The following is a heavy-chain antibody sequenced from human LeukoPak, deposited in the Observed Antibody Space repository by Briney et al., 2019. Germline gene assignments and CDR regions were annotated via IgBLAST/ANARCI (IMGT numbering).Heavy chain of an antibody. Sequence: SETLSLTCTVSGGSISTYYWSWIRQPPGKGLEWIAFIHYSGSTNYNPSLKSRVTMSVDTSKNQFPLKLSSVTAADTAVYYCARDYGDHRVDYWGRGTLVTVSS. CDR2: IHYSGST. CDR3: ARDYGDHRVDY. CDR1: GGSISTYY. V-gene: IGHV4-59*12. J-gene: IGHJ4*02. D-gene: IGHD4-17*01.